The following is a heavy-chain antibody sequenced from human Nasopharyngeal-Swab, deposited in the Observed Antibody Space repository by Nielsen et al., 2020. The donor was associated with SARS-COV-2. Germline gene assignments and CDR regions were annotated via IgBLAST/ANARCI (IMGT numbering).Heavy chain of an antibody. CDR3: ARRALGYCDGGNCNWLDP. Sequence: GESLNISCQGSGYTFSNYWIAWVRQMPGKGLEWMGFIDPGDSDTRYCPSFQGQGTISVEKSSNTAYLQWSSLKPSDTAMYYCARRALGYCDGGNCNWLDPWGQGTLVTVSS. V-gene: IGHV5-51*01. J-gene: IGHJ5*02. CDR2: IDPGDSDT. CDR1: GYTFSNYW. D-gene: IGHD2-15*01.